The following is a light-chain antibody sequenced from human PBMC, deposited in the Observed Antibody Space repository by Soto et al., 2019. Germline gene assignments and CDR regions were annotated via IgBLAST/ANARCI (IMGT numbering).Light chain of an antibody. Sequence: SYELTQPPSLSVSPGQTASITCSGDKLWYKDVSWYQQKPGQSPVLVIYQNNKRPSGIPVRFSGSISGNTATLTISGTQAMDEADYYCQAWDSSTAVFGAGTKLTVL. CDR2: QNN. CDR1: KLWYKD. CDR3: QAWDSSTAV. J-gene: IGLJ2*01. V-gene: IGLV3-1*01.